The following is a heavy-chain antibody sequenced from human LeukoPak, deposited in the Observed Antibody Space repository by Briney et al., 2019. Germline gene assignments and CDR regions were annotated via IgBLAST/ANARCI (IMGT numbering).Heavy chain of an antibody. D-gene: IGHD5-12*01. CDR1: GFTFSSYE. CDR2: ISSSGSTI. CDR3: ATLPSGYDSWFDP. J-gene: IGHJ5*02. Sequence: GGPLRLSCAACGFTFSSYEMNWVGQAPGKGLEGVSYISSSGSTIYYADSVKGRFTISRDNAKNSLYLQMNSLRAEDTAVYYCATLPSGYDSWFDPWGQGTLVTVSS. V-gene: IGHV3-48*03.